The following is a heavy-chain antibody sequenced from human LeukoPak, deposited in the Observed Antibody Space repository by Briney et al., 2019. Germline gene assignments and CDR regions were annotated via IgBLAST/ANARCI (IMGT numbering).Heavy chain of an antibody. CDR1: GYTLTNYG. CDR3: ARDRQDYYDSSGYFDN. CDR2: ISAKDGNT. Sequence: VASVKVSCKASGYTLTNYGISWVRQAPGQGLQWMGWISAKDGNTKYAEKFQGRGTMTTDTSTNTAYVELRSLRSDDTAVYYCARDRQDYYDSSGYFDNWGQGTLVTVSS. D-gene: IGHD3-22*01. J-gene: IGHJ4*02. V-gene: IGHV1-18*01.